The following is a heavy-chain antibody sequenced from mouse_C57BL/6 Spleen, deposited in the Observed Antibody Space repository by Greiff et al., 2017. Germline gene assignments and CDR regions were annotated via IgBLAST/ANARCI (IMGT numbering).Heavy chain of an antibody. J-gene: IGHJ3*01. D-gene: IGHD4-1*01. V-gene: IGHV5-4*01. CDR3: AREWDGFAY. CDR2: ISDGGSYT. Sequence: EVQGVESGGGLVKPGGSLKLSCAASGFTFSSYAMSWVRQTPEKRLEWVATISDGGSYTYYPDNVKGRFTISRDNAKNNLYLQMSHLKSEDTAMYYCAREWDGFAYWGQGTLVTVSA. CDR1: GFTFSSYA.